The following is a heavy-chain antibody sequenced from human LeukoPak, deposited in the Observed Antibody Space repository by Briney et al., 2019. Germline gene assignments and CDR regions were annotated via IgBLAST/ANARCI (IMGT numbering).Heavy chain of an antibody. V-gene: IGHV3-23*01. CDR3: AKVSWPLKAVAGTGYFQH. CDR1: GFTFSSYA. Sequence: PGGSLRLSCAASGFTFSSYAMSWVRQAPGKGLEWVSAISGSGGSTYYADSVKGRFTISRDNSKNTLYLQMNSLRAEDTAVYYCAKVSWPLKAVAGTGYFQHWGQGTLVTVSS. J-gene: IGHJ1*01. CDR2: ISGSGGST. D-gene: IGHD6-13*01.